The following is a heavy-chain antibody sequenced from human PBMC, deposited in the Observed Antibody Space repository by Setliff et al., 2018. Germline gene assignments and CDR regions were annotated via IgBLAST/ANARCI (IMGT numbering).Heavy chain of an antibody. CDR3: AKDLGDDGHYYYYMDV. V-gene: IGHV3-23*03. Sequence: GGSLRLSCAASGFTFNNYAMSWVRQAPGKRLEWVSVVYRGGSTTFYADSVKGRFTISRDDSKNTLYLQMNSLTVDGTAVYYCAKDLGDDGHYYYYMDVWGKGTTVTVSS. J-gene: IGHJ6*03. D-gene: IGHD4-17*01. CDR2: VYRGGSTT. CDR1: GFTFNNYA.